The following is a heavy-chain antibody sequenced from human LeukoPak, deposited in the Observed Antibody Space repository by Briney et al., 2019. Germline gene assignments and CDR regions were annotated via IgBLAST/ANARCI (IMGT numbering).Heavy chain of an antibody. Sequence: GASVNVSCKASGGTFSSYAISWVRQAPGQGLEWMGGIIPIFGTANYAQKFQGRVTITADESTSTAYMELSSLRSEDTAVYYCARSVVTTVTDLFDPWGQGTLVTVSS. J-gene: IGHJ5*02. CDR3: ARSVVTTVTDLFDP. D-gene: IGHD4-11*01. V-gene: IGHV1-69*13. CDR1: GGTFSSYA. CDR2: IIPIFGTA.